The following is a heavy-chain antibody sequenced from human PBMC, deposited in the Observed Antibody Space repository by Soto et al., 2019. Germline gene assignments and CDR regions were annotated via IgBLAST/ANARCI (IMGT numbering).Heavy chain of an antibody. CDR2: IWYDGSNK. Sequence: PGGSLRLSCAASGFTFSSYGMHWVRQAPGKGLEWVAVIWYDGSNKYYADSVKGRFTISRDNSKNTLYLQMNSLRAEDTAVYYCARDRSYYYYMDVWGKGTTVTVSS. CDR3: ARDRSYYYYMDV. V-gene: IGHV3-33*01. J-gene: IGHJ6*03. CDR1: GFTFSSYG.